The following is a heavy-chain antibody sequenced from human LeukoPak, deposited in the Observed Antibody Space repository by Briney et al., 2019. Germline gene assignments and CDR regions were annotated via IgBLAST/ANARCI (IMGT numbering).Heavy chain of an antibody. V-gene: IGHV4-4*07. J-gene: IGHJ4*02. D-gene: IGHD6-6*01. CDR2: IYTSGST. CDR1: GGSISSYY. CDR3: ARDPGSSSSFDY. Sequence: SETLSLTCTVSGGSISSYYWSWIRQPAGKGLEWIGRIYTSGSTYYNPSLKSRVTISVDTSKNQFSLKLSSVTAADTAVYYCARDPGSSSSFDYWGQGTLVTVSS.